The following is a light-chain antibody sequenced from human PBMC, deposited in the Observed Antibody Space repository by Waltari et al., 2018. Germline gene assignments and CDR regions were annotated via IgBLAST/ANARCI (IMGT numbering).Light chain of an antibody. V-gene: IGKV3-11*01. CDR2: DAS. CDR3: QQRRKSIT. J-gene: IGKJ5*01. CDR1: QSVSSY. Sequence: EIVLTQSPATLSLSPGERATLSCRASQSVSSYLTWYQQKPGQAPRLLIYDASNRATGIPARFSGSGSGTDFTLTINSLEPEDCGVYYCQQRRKSITFGQGTLLEIK.